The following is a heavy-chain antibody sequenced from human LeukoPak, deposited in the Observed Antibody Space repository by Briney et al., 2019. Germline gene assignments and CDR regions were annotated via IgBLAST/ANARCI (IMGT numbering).Heavy chain of an antibody. V-gene: IGHV3-74*01. Sequence: GGSLRLSCAASGFTFTTYWMHWVRQAPGKGLVWVSHINSDGSITSYADSVKGRFTISRDNSKNTLYLQMNSLRAEDTAVYYCARGGRDGYNYFDYWGQGTLVTVSS. CDR2: INSDGSIT. D-gene: IGHD5-24*01. CDR3: ARGGRDGYNYFDY. J-gene: IGHJ4*02. CDR1: GFTFTTYW.